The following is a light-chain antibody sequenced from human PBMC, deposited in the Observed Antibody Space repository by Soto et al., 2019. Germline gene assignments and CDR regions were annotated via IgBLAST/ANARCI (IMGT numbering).Light chain of an antibody. CDR3: QHYNNWPPWT. Sequence: EIVMTQSPATLSVSPGETATLSCRASQSIRSDLAWYQQTPGQPPRLLIYGASTRATGIPARFSGSGSGTEFTLTISSLQSEDFVVYYCQHYNNWPPWTFGQGTRVEIK. J-gene: IGKJ1*01. CDR1: QSIRSD. CDR2: GAS. V-gene: IGKV3D-15*01.